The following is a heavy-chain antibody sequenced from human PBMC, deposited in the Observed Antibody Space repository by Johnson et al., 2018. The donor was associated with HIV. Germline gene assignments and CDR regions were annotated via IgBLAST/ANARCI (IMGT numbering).Heavy chain of an antibody. J-gene: IGHJ3*02. Sequence: QVQLVESGGGVVQPGRSLRLSCAASGFTFSTYAMHWVRQAPGKGLEWVAVISYDGSNKYYADSVKGRFNVSRDNAKNSLYLQMNSLRAEDTAMYYCARGWVGATLRAFDIWGQGTMVTVSS. V-gene: IGHV3-30*04. D-gene: IGHD1-26*01. CDR3: ARGWVGATLRAFDI. CDR2: ISYDGSNK. CDR1: GFTFSTYA.